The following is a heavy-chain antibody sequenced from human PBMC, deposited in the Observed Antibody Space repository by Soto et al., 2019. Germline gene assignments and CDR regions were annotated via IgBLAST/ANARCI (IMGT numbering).Heavy chain of an antibody. D-gene: IGHD4-17*01. Sequence: GGSLRLSCAASGFSFSSYWMSWVRQAPGKGLEWVANIKQDGSEKYYVDSVKGRFTISRDNAKNSLYLQMNSLRAEDTAVYYCARVDGDYDYYYYGMDVWGQGTTVTFSS. J-gene: IGHJ6*02. CDR2: IKQDGSEK. V-gene: IGHV3-7*01. CDR3: ARVDGDYDYYYYGMDV. CDR1: GFSFSSYW.